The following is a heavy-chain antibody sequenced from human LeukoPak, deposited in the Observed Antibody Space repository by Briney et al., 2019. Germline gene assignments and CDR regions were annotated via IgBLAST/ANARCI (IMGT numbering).Heavy chain of an antibody. CDR3: AREESGYDLDC. V-gene: IGHV3-7*04. Sequence: GGSLRLSCAASGFTFSTYWMSWVRQAPGKGLEWVANIKQDGSEKYYVASVKGRFTISRDNAKNSLYLQMISLRAEDTAVYYCAREESGYDLDCCGQGTLVTVSS. CDR1: GFTFSTYW. J-gene: IGHJ4*02. D-gene: IGHD5-12*01. CDR2: IKQDGSEK.